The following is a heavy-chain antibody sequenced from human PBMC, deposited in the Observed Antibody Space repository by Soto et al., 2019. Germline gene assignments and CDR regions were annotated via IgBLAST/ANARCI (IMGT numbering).Heavy chain of an antibody. V-gene: IGHV1-46*01. J-gene: IGHJ6*02. CDR3: ASDLSAAMTRRYSKSMDV. Sequence: ASVNVSCKASGYTFTSYYMHWLPQAPGQGLEWMGIINPSGGSTSYAQKFQGRVTMTRDTPTSTLYMELGSMRCEDTAVYYCASDLSAAMTRRYSKSMDVRGQGLMVSVS. D-gene: IGHD2-2*01. CDR2: INPSGGST. CDR1: GYTFTSYY.